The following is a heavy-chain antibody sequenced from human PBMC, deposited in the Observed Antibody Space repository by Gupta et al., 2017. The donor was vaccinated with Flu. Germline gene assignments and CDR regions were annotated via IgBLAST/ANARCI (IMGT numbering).Heavy chain of an antibody. J-gene: IGHJ6*03. D-gene: IGHD5-12*01. CDR3: ARVYDHKKRRVNRQNYYYYMDV. V-gene: IGHV3-30-3*01. CDR2: ISYDGSNK. Sequence: QAPGKGLEWVAVISYDGSNKYYADSVKGRFTISRDNSKNTLYLQMNSLRAEDTAVYYCARVYDHKKRRVNRQNYYYYMDVWGKGTTVTVSS.